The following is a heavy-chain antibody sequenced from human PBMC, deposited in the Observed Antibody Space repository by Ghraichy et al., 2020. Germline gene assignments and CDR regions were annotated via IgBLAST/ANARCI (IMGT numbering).Heavy chain of an antibody. D-gene: IGHD2-15*01. CDR1: GGSISSYY. CDR2: IYYSGST. V-gene: IGHV4-59*01. Sequence: SQTLSLTCTVSGGSISSYYWSWIRQPRGKGLEWIGYIYYSGSTNYNPSLKSRVTISVDTSKNQFSLKLSSVTAADTAVYYCARMARYCSGGSCKGHYFDYWGQGTLVTVSS. J-gene: IGHJ4*02. CDR3: ARMARYCSGGSCKGHYFDY.